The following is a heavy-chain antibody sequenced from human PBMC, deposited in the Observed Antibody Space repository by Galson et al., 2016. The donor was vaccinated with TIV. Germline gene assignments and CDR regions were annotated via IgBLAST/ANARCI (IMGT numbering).Heavy chain of an antibody. CDR1: GFSFSTYG. D-gene: IGHD2-2*01. CDR2: IWYDGSHT. Sequence: SLRLSCAASGFSFSTYGMHWVRQAPGKGLEWLAAIWYDGSHTYYGDSVRGRFTISRDNSKNTLYLQMNSLRAEDTAVYSCAREGVGYCSSTSCPYYGLDVWGQGTTVTVSS. J-gene: IGHJ6*02. CDR3: AREGVGYCSSTSCPYYGLDV. V-gene: IGHV3-33*08.